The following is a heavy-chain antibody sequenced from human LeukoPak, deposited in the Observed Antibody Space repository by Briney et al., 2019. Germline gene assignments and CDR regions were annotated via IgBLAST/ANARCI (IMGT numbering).Heavy chain of an antibody. D-gene: IGHD3-10*01. Sequence: GGSLRLSCAASGFTFSNAWMSWVRQAPGKGLEWVGRIKSKTDGGTTDYAAPVKGRFTISRDDSKNTLYLQMNSLKTEDTAVYYCTTQVTWLWSGYFDYWGQGTLVTVSS. V-gene: IGHV3-15*01. CDR3: TTQVTWLWSGYFDY. CDR1: GFTFSNAW. CDR2: IKSKTDGGTT. J-gene: IGHJ4*02.